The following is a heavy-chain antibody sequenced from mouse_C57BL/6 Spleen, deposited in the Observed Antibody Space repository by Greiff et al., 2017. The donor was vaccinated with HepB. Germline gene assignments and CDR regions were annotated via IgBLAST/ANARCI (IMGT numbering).Heavy chain of an antibody. J-gene: IGHJ2*01. Sequence: DVHLVESGGGLVKPGGSLKLSCAASGFTFSSYAMSWVRQTPEKRLEWVATISDGGSYTYYTDNVKGRFTISADNANNNLYLQMSHLKSEDTAIYYCARKAIGALDYWGQGTTLTVSS. D-gene: IGHD2-14*01. V-gene: IGHV5-4*01. CDR2: ISDGGSYT. CDR1: GFTFSSYA. CDR3: ARKAIGALDY.